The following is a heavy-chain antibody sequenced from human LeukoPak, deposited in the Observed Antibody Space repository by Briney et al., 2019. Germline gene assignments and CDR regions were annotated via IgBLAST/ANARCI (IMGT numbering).Heavy chain of an antibody. CDR2: IYCSGST. V-gene: IGHV4-59*01. Sequence: SETLSLTCTVSGGSISSYYWSWIRQPPGKGLEWIGYIYCSGSTNYNPSLKSRVTISVDTSKNQFSLKLSSVTAADTAVYYCASSITAEYYFDYWGQGTLVTVSS. CDR1: GGSISSYY. J-gene: IGHJ4*02. D-gene: IGHD3-10*01. CDR3: ASSITAEYYFDY.